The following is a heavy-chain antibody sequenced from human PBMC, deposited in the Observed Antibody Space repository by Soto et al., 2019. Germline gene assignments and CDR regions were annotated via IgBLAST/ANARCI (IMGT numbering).Heavy chain of an antibody. CDR3: AGGLGGDESNDYGDYGAGLGAFDI. J-gene: IGHJ3*02. V-gene: IGHV3-33*01. Sequence: SCAASGFTFSSYGMHWVRQAPDKGLEWVAVIWYDGSNKYYADSVKGRFTISRDNSKNTLYLQMNSLRAEDTAVYYCAGGLGGDESNDYGDYGAGLGAFDIWGQGTMVTVSS. D-gene: IGHD4-17*01. CDR1: GFTFSSYG. CDR2: IWYDGSNK.